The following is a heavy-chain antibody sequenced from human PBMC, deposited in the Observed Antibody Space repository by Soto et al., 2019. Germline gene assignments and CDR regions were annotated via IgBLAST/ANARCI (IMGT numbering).Heavy chain of an antibody. CDR2: ISYAGTNK. Sequence: QVQLVESGGGVVQPGMSLRLSCAASGFTFSSYGMHWVRQAPGKGLEWVAVISYAGTNKYYADSVKGRFTISRDTAQNTLYLPMNSLRAEDTAVYYCASSGGYWGQGTLVTVSS. CDR3: ASSGGY. V-gene: IGHV3-30*03. J-gene: IGHJ4*02. CDR1: GFTFSSYG. D-gene: IGHD3-10*01.